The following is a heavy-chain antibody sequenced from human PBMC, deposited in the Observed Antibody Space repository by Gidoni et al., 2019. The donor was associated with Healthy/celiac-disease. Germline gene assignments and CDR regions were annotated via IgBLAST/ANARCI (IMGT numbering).Heavy chain of an antibody. CDR3: ARGDYGDYVGSFDY. CDR1: GFTFSSYS. CDR2: ISSSSSTI. Sequence: EVQLVESGGGLVQPGGSLRLSCAASGFTFSSYSMNWGRQAPGKGLEWVSYISSSSSTIYYAYSVKGRFTISRDNAKNSLYLQMNSLRDEDTAVYYCARGDYGDYVGSFDYWGQGTLVTVSS. D-gene: IGHD4-17*01. V-gene: IGHV3-48*02. J-gene: IGHJ4*02.